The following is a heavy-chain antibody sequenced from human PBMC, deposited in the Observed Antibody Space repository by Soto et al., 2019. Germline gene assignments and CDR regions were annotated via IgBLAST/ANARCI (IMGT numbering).Heavy chain of an antibody. Sequence: SETLSLTCTVSGVSISSTSYYWGWFRQPPGKRLEWIGSLYYTGSNYYNPSVKSRVTMSVHTSQNQFSLRLRSVTAADTAVYYCARHGGYSYGFVDSWGLGTLVTVSS. CDR3: ARHGGYSYGFVDS. CDR2: LYYTGSN. J-gene: IGHJ4*02. D-gene: IGHD5-18*01. CDR1: GVSISSTSYY. V-gene: IGHV4-39*01.